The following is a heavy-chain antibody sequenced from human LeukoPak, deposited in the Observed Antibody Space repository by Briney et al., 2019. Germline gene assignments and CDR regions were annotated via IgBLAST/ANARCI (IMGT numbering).Heavy chain of an antibody. V-gene: IGHV1-2*02. CDR1: GYTFTGYY. CDR2: INPNSGVT. Sequence: ASVKVSCKASGYTFTGYYMHWVRQAPGQGLEWMGWINPNSGVTNFARRFQGRVTMTSDTSISTAYMELTGLRSDDTALYYCAALAASARLNFDYWGQGTLVTVSS. J-gene: IGHJ4*02. CDR3: AALAASARLNFDY. D-gene: IGHD2-21*02.